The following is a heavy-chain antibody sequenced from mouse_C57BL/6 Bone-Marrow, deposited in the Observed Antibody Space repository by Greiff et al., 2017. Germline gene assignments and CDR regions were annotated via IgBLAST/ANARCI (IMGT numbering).Heavy chain of an antibody. CDR1: GYTFTSYW. V-gene: IGHV1-69*01. J-gene: IGHJ4*01. D-gene: IGHD1-1*01. Sequence: QVQLKQPGAELVMPGASVKLSCKASGYTFTSYWMHWVKQRPGQGLEWIGEIDPSDSYTNYNQKFKGKSTLTVDKYSSTAYMQLSSLTSEDSAVYYCARRESSDAMDYWGQGTSVTVSS. CDR2: IDPSDSYT. CDR3: ARRESSDAMDY.